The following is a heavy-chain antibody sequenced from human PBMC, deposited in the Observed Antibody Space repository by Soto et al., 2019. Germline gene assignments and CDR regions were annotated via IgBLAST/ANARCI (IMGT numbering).Heavy chain of an antibody. CDR3: AKGGSGSYSNAFDI. V-gene: IGHV4-39*01. J-gene: IGHJ3*02. CDR2: IYYSGST. CDR1: GGSISSSGYY. D-gene: IGHD3-10*01. Sequence: SETLSLTCTVSGGSISSSGYYWGWIRQHPGKGLEWIGSIYYSGSTYYNPSLKSRVTISVDTSKNQFSLKLSSVTAADTAVYYCAKGGSGSYSNAFDIWGQGTMVTVSS.